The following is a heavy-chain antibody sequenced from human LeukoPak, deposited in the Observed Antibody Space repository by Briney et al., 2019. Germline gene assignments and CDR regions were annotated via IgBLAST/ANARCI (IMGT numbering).Heavy chain of an antibody. D-gene: IGHD6-19*01. Sequence: SATLSLTCTVSGVSISSGNFYWSWIRQSAGKGLEWIGYIYYSGNTNYNPSLKSRVTISVDTSKNQFSLKLSSVTAADTAVYYCPYSSGWYGRAFDIWGQGTMVTVSS. CDR2: IYYSGNT. CDR3: PYSSGWYGRAFDI. J-gene: IGHJ3*02. V-gene: IGHV4-61*10. CDR1: GVSISSGNFY.